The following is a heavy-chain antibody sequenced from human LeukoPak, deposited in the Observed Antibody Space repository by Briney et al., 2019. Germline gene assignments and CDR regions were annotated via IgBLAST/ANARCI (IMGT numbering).Heavy chain of an antibody. CDR2: IYYSGST. V-gene: IGHV4-59*01. Sequence: KPSETLSLTCTVSGGSISSYYWSWIRQPPGKGLEWIGYIYYSGSTNYNPSLKSRVTISVDTSKNQFSLKLSSVIAADTAVYYCARDRILYYWGQGTLVTVSS. J-gene: IGHJ4*02. CDR1: GGSISSYY. D-gene: IGHD3-3*02. CDR3: ARDRILYY.